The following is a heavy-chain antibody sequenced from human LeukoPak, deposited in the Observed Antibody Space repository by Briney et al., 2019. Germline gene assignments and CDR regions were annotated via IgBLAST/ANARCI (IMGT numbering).Heavy chain of an antibody. CDR2: IIPILGIA. V-gene: IGHV1-69*04. CDR1: GGTFSSYA. D-gene: IGHD3-9*01. Sequence: SVKVSCKASGGTFSSYAISWVRQAPGQGLEWMGRIIPILGIANYAQKFQGRVTITADKSTSTAYMELSSLRSEDTAVYYCARDRRYFDWSDFDYWGQGTLVTVSS. CDR3: ARDRRYFDWSDFDY. J-gene: IGHJ4*02.